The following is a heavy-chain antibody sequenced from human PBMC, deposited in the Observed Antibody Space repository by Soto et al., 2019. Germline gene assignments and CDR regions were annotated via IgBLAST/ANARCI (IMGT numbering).Heavy chain of an antibody. CDR1: GGSISSGGYY. V-gene: IGHV4-31*03. CDR3: ARAEGYCSGGSCSSPGAFDI. Sequence: PSETLSLTCTVSGGSISSGGYYWSWIRQHPWKGLEWIGYIYYSGSTYYNPSLKSRVTISVDTSKNQFSLKLSSVTAADTAVYYCARAEGYCSGGSCSSPGAFDIWGQGTMVTVSS. J-gene: IGHJ3*02. D-gene: IGHD2-15*01. CDR2: IYYSGST.